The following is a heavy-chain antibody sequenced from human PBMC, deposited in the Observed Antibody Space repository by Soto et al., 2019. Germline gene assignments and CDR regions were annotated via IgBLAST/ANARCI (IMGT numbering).Heavy chain of an antibody. Sequence: GGSLRLSCAASGFTFSSYGMHWVRQAPGKGLEWVAVIWYDGSNKYYADSVKGRFTISRDDSKNTLYLQMNSLRAEDTAVYYFARDQNDFWSGTSCPRMDVWGKGTTVTVSS. CDR2: IWYDGSNK. CDR1: GFTFSSYG. CDR3: ARDQNDFWSGTSCPRMDV. J-gene: IGHJ6*03. D-gene: IGHD3-3*01. V-gene: IGHV3-33*01.